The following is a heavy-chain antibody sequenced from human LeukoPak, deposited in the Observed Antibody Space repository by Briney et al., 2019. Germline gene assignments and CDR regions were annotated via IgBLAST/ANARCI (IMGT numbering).Heavy chain of an antibody. CDR1: GASVGSDY. D-gene: IGHD3-10*01. J-gene: IGHJ4*02. CDR2: THYRGDI. Sequence: SETLSLTCSVSGASVGSDYGNWIRQSPGRGLEWIGYTHYRGDINYNPSLKSRLTMSVDASSNQVSLKLSSVTAADAAVYYCGRNLGSGSDHWGQGTLVTVSS. V-gene: IGHV4-59*02. CDR3: GRNLGSGSDH.